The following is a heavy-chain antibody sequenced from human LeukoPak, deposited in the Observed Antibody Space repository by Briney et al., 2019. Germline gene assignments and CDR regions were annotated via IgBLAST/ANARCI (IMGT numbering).Heavy chain of an antibody. D-gene: IGHD2-21*02. CDR1: GGTFSSYA. J-gene: IGHJ6*02. V-gene: IGHV1-69*04. CDR3: ARSSVTAIIYYYYGMDV. CDR2: IIPIFGIA. Sequence: SVKVSCKASGGTFSSYAISWVRQAPGQGLEWMGRIIPIFGIANYAQKFQGRVTITADTSTSTAYMELSSLRSEDTAVYYCARSSVTAIIYYYYGMDVWGQGTTVTVSS.